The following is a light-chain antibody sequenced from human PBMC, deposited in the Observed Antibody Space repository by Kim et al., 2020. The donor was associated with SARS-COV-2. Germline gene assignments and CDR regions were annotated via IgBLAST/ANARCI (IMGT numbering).Light chain of an antibody. CDR3: CSYANSRTFV. Sequence: QSALTQPASVSGSPGQSITLSCTGTSSDVGGNDLVSWYQQHPGKAPKLIIYEVSKWPTGVSNRFSGSKSGNTASLTISGLQTEDEADYYCCSYANSRTFVFGTGTKVTVL. J-gene: IGLJ1*01. CDR2: EVS. CDR1: SSDVGGNDL. V-gene: IGLV2-23*02.